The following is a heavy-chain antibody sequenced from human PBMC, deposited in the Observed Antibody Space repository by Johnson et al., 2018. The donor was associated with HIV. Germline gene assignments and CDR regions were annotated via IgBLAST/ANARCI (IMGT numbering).Heavy chain of an antibody. CDR3: ARDGNYYDSSSYYSDAFDI. D-gene: IGHD3-22*01. CDR1: GFTVSSNY. J-gene: IGHJ3*02. CDR2: IYSGGST. V-gene: IGHV3-66*02. Sequence: VQVVESGGGLVQPGGSLRLSCAASGFTVSSNYMSWVRQAPGKGLEWVSDIYSGGSTYYADSVKGRFTISRDNSNNTLYLQMNSLRAEDTAVYYCARDGNYYDSSSYYSDAFDIWGQGTMVTVSS.